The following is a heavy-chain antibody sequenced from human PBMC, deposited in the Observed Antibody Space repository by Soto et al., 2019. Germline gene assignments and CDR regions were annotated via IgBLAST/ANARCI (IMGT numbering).Heavy chain of an antibody. CDR1: GGSISSSHF. V-gene: IGHV4-4*02. D-gene: IGHD6-19*01. Sequence: QVLLQESGPGLVQPSGTLSLSCAVSGGSISSSHFWGWVRQPPGKGREWVGDISHSGSVNYNQSLESRVTISIDKSKNQYSLKLNSVTAADTAVYYCARSFGWYAIDYWGQGTLVIVSS. CDR3: ARSFGWYAIDY. CDR2: ISHSGSV. J-gene: IGHJ4*02.